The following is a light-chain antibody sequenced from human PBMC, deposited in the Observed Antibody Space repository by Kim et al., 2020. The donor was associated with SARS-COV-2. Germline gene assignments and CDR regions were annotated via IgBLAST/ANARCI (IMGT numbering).Light chain of an antibody. CDR3: QHYKSYLVT. J-gene: IGKJ2*01. CDR1: QNVYDW. CDR2: GAS. V-gene: IGKV1-5*01. Sequence: DIRMTQSPSTLSASVGDRVTITCRASQNVYDWLAWYQHKPGKAPKLLIYGASTLESGVPSRFSGSGSGTEFTLTINSLQPDDFGIYYCQHYKSYLVTFGQGTKLEI.